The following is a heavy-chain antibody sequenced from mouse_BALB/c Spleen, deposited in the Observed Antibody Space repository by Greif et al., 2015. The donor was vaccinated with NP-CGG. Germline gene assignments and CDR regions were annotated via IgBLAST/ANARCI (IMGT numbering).Heavy chain of an antibody. V-gene: IGHV3-2*02. CDR1: GYSITSDYA. Sequence: VQLQQSGPGLVKPSQSLSLTCTVTGYSITSDYAWNWIRQFPGNKLEWMGYISYSGSTSYNPSLKSRISITRDTSKNQFFLQLDSVTTEDTATYYCARELRKYFDVWGAGTTVTVSS. J-gene: IGHJ1*01. CDR3: ARELRKYFDV. CDR2: ISYSGST. D-gene: IGHD2-12*01.